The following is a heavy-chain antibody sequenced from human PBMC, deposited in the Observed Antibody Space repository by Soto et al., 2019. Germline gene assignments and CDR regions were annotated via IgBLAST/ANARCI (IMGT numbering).Heavy chain of an antibody. J-gene: IGHJ4*02. CDR3: ARRGSRPYDY. Sequence: PGGSLRLSCAASVFTFSSYSMKWVRQAPGNGLEWVSSISSSSSYVYYADSVKGRFTISRDNAKNSLYLQMNSLRAEDTDVYYCARRGSRPYDYSGQGTLVTVSS. CDR2: ISSSSSYV. D-gene: IGHD5-12*01. V-gene: IGHV3-21*01. CDR1: VFTFSSYS.